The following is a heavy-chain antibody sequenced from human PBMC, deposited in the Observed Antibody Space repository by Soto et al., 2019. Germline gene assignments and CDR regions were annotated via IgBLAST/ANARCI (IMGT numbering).Heavy chain of an antibody. V-gene: IGHV1-24*01. CDR3: ATGAAGYSGYDYNY. CDR2: FDPEDGET. J-gene: IGHJ4*02. CDR1: GYTLTELS. Sequence: QVQLVQSGAEVKKPGASVKVSCKVSGYTLTELSMHWVRQAPGKGLEWMGGFDPEDGETIYAQQFQGRVTMTEDTSTDSAYMDVSSLRSEDTAVYYCATGAAGYSGYDYNYWGQGTLVTVSS. D-gene: IGHD5-12*01.